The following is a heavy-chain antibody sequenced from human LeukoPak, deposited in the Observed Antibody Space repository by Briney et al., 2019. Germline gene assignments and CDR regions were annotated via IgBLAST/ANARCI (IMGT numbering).Heavy chain of an antibody. CDR2: IYPGNSDI. CDR3: ARHLSSITSCPNY. J-gene: IGHJ4*02. D-gene: IGHD2-2*01. CDR1: GYSFASYW. Sequence: GESLKISCKGPGYSFASYWIAWVRQMPGKGLEWMGVIYPGNSDITYSPSFQGQVTISADKSVSTAYLHWSSLQASDTAIYYCARHLSSITSCPNYWGQGTLVTVSS. V-gene: IGHV5-51*01.